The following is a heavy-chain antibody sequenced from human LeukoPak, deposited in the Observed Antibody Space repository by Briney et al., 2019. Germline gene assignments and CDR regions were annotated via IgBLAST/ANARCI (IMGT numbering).Heavy chain of an antibody. CDR3: ATPGKLPNYYYYMDV. V-gene: IGHV3-21*01. D-gene: IGHD2-15*01. J-gene: IGHJ6*03. CDR2: ISYNPSYT. CDR1: GFSFSSYSSFSSYS. Sequence: GGSLRLSCEASGFSFSSYSSFSSYSMNWVRQAPGKGLEGVSSISYNPSYTYYADSVKGRFTISRDNAKNSLYLQMNSLRAEDTAVYYCATPGKLPNYYYYMDVWGKGTTVTVSS.